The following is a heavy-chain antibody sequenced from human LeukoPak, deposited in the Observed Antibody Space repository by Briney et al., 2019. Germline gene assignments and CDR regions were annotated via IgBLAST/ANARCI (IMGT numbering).Heavy chain of an antibody. D-gene: IGHD6-19*01. CDR3: ARDNPVARTGEYHFDY. Sequence: SETLSLTCTVSGGSISSYYWSWIRQPPGKGLEWIGYIYYSGSTNYNPSLKSRVTISVDTSKNQFSLKLSSVTAADTAVYYCARDNPVARTGEYHFDYWGQGTLVTVSS. CDR1: GGSISSYY. J-gene: IGHJ4*02. CDR2: IYYSGST. V-gene: IGHV4-59*01.